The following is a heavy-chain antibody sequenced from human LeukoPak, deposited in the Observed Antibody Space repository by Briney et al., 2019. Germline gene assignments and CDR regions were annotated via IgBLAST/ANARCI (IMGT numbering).Heavy chain of an antibody. CDR1: GFTFSTYG. CDR2: IRYDGNNK. V-gene: IGHV3-30*02. Sequence: PWGSLSLSCAASGFTFSTYGMLWVRQAPGKGLEWVSFIRYDGNNKYYGDSVKGRFTISRDNSKNTLYLQMNSLRAEDTAVYYCARENDIFTHEGFYFDYWGQGTLVTVSS. J-gene: IGHJ4*02. D-gene: IGHD3-9*01. CDR3: ARENDIFTHEGFYFDY.